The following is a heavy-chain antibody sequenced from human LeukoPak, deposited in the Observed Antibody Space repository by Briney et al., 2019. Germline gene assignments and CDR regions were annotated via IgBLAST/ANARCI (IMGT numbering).Heavy chain of an antibody. D-gene: IGHD4-17*01. CDR1: GYTFTSYG. J-gene: IGHJ6*02. Sequence: ASVKASCKASGYTFTSYGISWVRQAPGQGLEWMGWISAYNGNTNYAQKLQGRVTMTTDTSTSTAYMELRSLRSDDTAVYYCARDDGDYVFYYYYGMDVWGQGTTVTVSS. CDR2: ISAYNGNT. CDR3: ARDDGDYVFYYYYGMDV. V-gene: IGHV1-18*01.